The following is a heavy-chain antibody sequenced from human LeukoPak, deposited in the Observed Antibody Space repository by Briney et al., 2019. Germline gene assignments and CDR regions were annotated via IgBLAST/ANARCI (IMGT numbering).Heavy chain of an antibody. V-gene: IGHV3-48*01. CDR2: IGIDSGNT. Sequence: GGSPRLSCTASGFPFIEYSMNWVRQAPGKGLEWISYIGIDSGNTKYADSVRGRFTISADKAKNSLYLQMNSLRVEDTAVYYCARDHNYAFDNWGQGTLVSVAS. J-gene: IGHJ4*02. CDR3: ARDHNYAFDN. D-gene: IGHD1-1*01. CDR1: GFPFIEYS.